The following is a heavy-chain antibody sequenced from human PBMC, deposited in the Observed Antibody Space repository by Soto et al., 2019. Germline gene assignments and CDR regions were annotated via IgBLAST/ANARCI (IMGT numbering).Heavy chain of an antibody. CDR3: ARPPSVDYGGNYHCFDS. J-gene: IGHJ4*02. D-gene: IGHD4-17*01. CDR1: GFTFRTYA. Sequence: QVQLVEAGGGVVQPGRSLRLSCAASGFTFRTYAMHWVRQAPGKGLEWVAIISYDGSNEHYADSVEGRFTISRDNSKNTLYPQMNSLRPEDTAVYYCARPPSVDYGGNYHCFDSWGQGTLVTVSS. CDR2: ISYDGSNE. V-gene: IGHV3-30-3*01.